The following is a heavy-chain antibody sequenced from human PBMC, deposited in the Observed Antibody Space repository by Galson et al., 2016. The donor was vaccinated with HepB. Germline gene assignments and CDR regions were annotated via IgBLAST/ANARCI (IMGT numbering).Heavy chain of an antibody. Sequence: SLRLSCAASGFTFSTYGMHWVRQAPGKGLEWVAVISYAGSSKYYADSVKGRFTISRDNSKNTLYLQMNSLRAEDTAVYFCAKGGDCGGDCYRPYYYYGMDVWGQGTTVTVSS. D-gene: IGHD2-21*02. CDR1: GFTFSTYG. V-gene: IGHV3-30*18. CDR2: ISYAGSSK. J-gene: IGHJ6*02. CDR3: AKGGDCGGDCYRPYYYYGMDV.